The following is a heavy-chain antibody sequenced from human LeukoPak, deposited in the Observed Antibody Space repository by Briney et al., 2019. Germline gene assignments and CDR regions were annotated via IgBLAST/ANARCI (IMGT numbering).Heavy chain of an antibody. CDR3: ARHQPSDKSQRAFDI. CDR2: IYYSGST. J-gene: IGHJ3*02. Sequence: SETLSLTCTVSGGSISSYYWSWIRQPPGKGLEWIGYIYYSGSTNYNPSLKSRVTISVDTSKNQFSLKLSSVTAADTAVYYCARHQPSDKSQRAFDIWGQGTMVTVS. CDR1: GGSISSYY. V-gene: IGHV4-59*08. D-gene: IGHD1-14*01.